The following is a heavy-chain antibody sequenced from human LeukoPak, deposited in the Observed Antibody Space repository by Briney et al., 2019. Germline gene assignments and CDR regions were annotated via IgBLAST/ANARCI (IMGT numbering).Heavy chain of an antibody. CDR2: IIPILGIA. D-gene: IGHD6-19*01. V-gene: IGHV1-69*04. CDR1: GGTFSSYA. J-gene: IGHJ4*02. CDR3: AMQSLGRAEGLAGPIEY. Sequence: GASVKVSCKASGGTFSSYAISWVRQAPGQGLEWMGRIIPILGIANYAQKFQGRVTITADKSTSTAYMELSSLRSEDTAVYYYAMQSLGRAEGLAGPIEYWGQGTLVTVSS.